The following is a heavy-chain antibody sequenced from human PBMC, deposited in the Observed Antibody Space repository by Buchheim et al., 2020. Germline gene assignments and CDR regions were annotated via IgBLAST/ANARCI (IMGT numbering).Heavy chain of an antibody. V-gene: IGHV3-48*03. Sequence: EVQLVESGGGLVLPGGSLRLSCAVAGFTFSSFEMNWVRQAPGKGLEWVSYISRSGSTKYYADSVKGRFTISRDNAENSMYLQMNSLRVEDTAAYYCASLKGRTGTGYGMDVWGQGTT. CDR3: ASLKGRTGTGYGMDV. D-gene: IGHD1-1*01. CDR2: ISRSGSTK. CDR1: GFTFSSFE. J-gene: IGHJ6*02.